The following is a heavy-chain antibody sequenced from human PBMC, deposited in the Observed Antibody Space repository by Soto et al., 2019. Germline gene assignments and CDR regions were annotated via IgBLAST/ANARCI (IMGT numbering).Heavy chain of an antibody. D-gene: IGHD3-10*01. CDR2: ISGSGGTT. CDR1: GFTFSRHA. J-gene: IGHJ6*02. Sequence: EVRLLESGGGLGHPGGSLRLSCAASGFTFSRHAVNWVRQAPGKGLEWVSAISGSGGTTYYAGSVKGRFTISRDNSKNTLYLHMTSLRAEDTAVYYCAKDRNIPASGFGLDVWGQGTTVTVS. CDR3: AKDRNIPASGFGLDV. V-gene: IGHV3-23*01.